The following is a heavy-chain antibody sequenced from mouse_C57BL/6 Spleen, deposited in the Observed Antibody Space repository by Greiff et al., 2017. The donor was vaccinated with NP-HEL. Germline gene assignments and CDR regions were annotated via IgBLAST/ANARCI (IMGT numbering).Heavy chain of an antibody. J-gene: IGHJ2*01. D-gene: IGHD1-1*01. CDR2: IDPSDRYT. CDR1: GYTFTSYW. Sequence: VQLQQPGAELVMPGASVKLSCKASGYTFTSYWMHWVKQRPGQGLEWIGEIDPSDRYTNYNQKFKGKSTLTVDKYYSTAYMQLSSLTSEDSAVYYCARCHYYGSSKYYFDYWGQGTTLTVSS. V-gene: IGHV1-69*01. CDR3: ARCHYYGSSKYYFDY.